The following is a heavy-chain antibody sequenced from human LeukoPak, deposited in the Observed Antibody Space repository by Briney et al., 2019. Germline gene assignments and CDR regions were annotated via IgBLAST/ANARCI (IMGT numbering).Heavy chain of an antibody. J-gene: IGHJ6*02. V-gene: IGHV3-33*08. Sequence: SLRLSCAASGFTFSSYGMHWVRQAPGKGLEWVAVIWYDGSNKYYADSVKGRFTISRDNSKNTLYLQMNSLRAEDTAVYYCARGAKPGVWYGMDVWGQGTTVTVSS. CDR3: ARGAKPGVWYGMDV. D-gene: IGHD2-21*01. CDR2: IWYDGSNK. CDR1: GFTFSSYG.